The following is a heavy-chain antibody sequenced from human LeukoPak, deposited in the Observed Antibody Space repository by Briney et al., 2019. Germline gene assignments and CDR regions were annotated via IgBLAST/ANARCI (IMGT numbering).Heavy chain of an antibody. CDR1: GGSFIPYY. Sequence: SETLSLTCAVYGGSFIPYYWSWIRQPPGKGLEWIGEINHSGSTNYNPSLKSRVTISVDTSKNQFSLKLSSVTAADAAVYYCARGGFYCGGDCYVDYWGQGTLVTVSS. CDR3: ARGGFYCGGDCYVDY. V-gene: IGHV4-34*01. CDR2: INHSGST. J-gene: IGHJ4*02. D-gene: IGHD2-21*02.